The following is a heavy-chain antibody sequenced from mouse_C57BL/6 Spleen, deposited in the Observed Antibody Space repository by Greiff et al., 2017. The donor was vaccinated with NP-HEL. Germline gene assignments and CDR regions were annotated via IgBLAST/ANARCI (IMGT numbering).Heavy chain of an antibody. J-gene: IGHJ3*01. Sequence: QVQLQQPGAELVRPGSSVKLSCKASGYTFTSYWMDWVKQRPGQGLEWIGNIYPSDSETHYNQKFKDKATLTVDKSSSTAYMQLSSLTSEDSAVYYCASYDYGGSWFAYWGQGTLVTVSA. CDR2: IYPSDSET. D-gene: IGHD2-4*01. CDR1: GYTFTSYW. V-gene: IGHV1-61*01. CDR3: ASYDYGGSWFAY.